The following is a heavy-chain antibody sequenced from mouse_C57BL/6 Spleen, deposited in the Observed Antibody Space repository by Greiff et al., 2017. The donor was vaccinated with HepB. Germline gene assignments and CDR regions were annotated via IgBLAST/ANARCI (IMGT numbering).Heavy chain of an antibody. CDR1: GFW. CDR3: AREGYSSYAMDY. J-gene: IGHJ4*01. V-gene: IGHV1-52*01. D-gene: IGHD2-5*01. CDR2: IDPSDSET. Sequence: VQLQQPGAELVRPGSSVKLSCKASGFWMHWVKQRPIHGLEWIGNIDPSDSETHYNQKFKDKATLTVDKSSSTAYMQLSSLTSEDSAVYYCAREGYSSYAMDYWGQGTSVTVSS.